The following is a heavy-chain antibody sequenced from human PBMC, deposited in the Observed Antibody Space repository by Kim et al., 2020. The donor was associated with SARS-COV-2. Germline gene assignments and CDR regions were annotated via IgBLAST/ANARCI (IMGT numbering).Heavy chain of an antibody. CDR3: ARTTVALSDYYYMDA. J-gene: IGHJ6*03. CDR2: ISGQNGNT. D-gene: IGHD4-17*01. CDR1: GYTFKSYG. V-gene: IGHV1-18*01. Sequence: ASVKVSCKASGYTFKSYGINWVRQASGQGLEWMGWISGQNGNTKYAQKIQGRVTMTTDTSTSTAYLELRNLRSDDTAVYFCARTTVALSDYYYMDAWGKG.